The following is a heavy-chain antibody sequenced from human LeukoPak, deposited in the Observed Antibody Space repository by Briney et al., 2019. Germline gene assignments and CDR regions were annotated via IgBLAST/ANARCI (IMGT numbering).Heavy chain of an antibody. CDR2: MWYDGSNK. Sequence: GGSLRLSCAASGFTFSGYSMNWVSQAPGKGLEWVAFMWYDGSNKYYADSVKGRFTISRDNSKNTLYLQMNSLRAEDTAVYYCAREKYYYDSSGYSEFDYWGQGTLVTVSS. CDR3: AREKYYYDSSGYSEFDY. J-gene: IGHJ4*02. CDR1: GFTFSGYS. V-gene: IGHV3-33*08. D-gene: IGHD3-22*01.